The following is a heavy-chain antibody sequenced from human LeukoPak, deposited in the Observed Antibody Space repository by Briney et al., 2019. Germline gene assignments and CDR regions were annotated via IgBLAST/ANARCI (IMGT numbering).Heavy chain of an antibody. J-gene: IGHJ4*02. D-gene: IGHD3-10*01. Sequence: GSLRLSCAASGFTFSTYWITWVRQAPGKGLEWVANINQDGSEKYYVDSVKGRFTISRDNAKNSLYLQMNSLRVEDTAVYYCARGRGVDCWGQGTLVTVSS. V-gene: IGHV3-7*01. CDR2: INQDGSEK. CDR3: ARGRGVDC. CDR1: GFTFSTYW.